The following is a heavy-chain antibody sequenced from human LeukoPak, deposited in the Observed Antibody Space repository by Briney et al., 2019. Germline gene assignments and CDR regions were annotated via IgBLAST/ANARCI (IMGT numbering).Heavy chain of an antibody. V-gene: IGHV4-34*01. J-gene: IGHJ4*02. CDR1: GGSFSGYY. CDR3: ARASCIAPSCFDY. D-gene: IGHD6-13*01. Sequence: TSETLSLTCAVYGGSFSGYYWSWIRQSPGKGLEWIGEINHSGSTNYNPSLKSRVTISVDTSKNQFSLKLSSVTAADTAVYYCARASCIAPSCFDYWGQGTLVTVSS. CDR2: INHSGST.